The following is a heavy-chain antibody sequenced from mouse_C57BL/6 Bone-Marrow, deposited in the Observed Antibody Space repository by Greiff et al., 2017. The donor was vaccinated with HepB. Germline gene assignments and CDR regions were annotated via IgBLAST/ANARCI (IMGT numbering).Heavy chain of an antibody. V-gene: IGHV1-81*01. J-gene: IGHJ2*01. D-gene: IGHD1-1*01. CDR3: ARKGIITTVVADY. Sequence: VKLMESGAELARPGASVKLSCKASGYTFTSYGISWVKQSTGQGLEWIGEIYPRSGNTYYNEKFKGKATLTADKSSSTAYMELRSLTSEDSAVYFCARKGIITTVVADYWGQGTTLTVSS. CDR1: GYTFTSYG. CDR2: IYPRSGNT.